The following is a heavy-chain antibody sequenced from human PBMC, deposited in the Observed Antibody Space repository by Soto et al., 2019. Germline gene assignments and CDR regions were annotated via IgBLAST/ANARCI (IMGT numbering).Heavy chain of an antibody. CDR3: ARQARPGGLVLCGMDV. Sequence: SETLSLTCTVPRPSINSSSYYWASIRQPPGKGLEGIGSIYYSGSTYYNPSHKSHVTISLDTSKNQFSPNISPVTAADTAVYYCARQARPGGLVLCGMDVWGEGTRVTVSS. CDR2: IYYSGST. D-gene: IGHD6-19*01. CDR1: RPSINSSSYY. V-gene: IGHV4-39*01. J-gene: IGHJ6*02.